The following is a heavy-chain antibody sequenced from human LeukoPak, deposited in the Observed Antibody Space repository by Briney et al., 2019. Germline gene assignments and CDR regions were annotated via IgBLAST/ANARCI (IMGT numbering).Heavy chain of an antibody. D-gene: IGHD3-22*01. CDR3: AKRPDRSYYDRTGYYYFDY. V-gene: IGHV3-23*01. CDR1: GFIFSNFP. Sequence: GGSLRLSCAASGFIFSNFPMTWVRQTPGKGLEGVSSISGTGGDTYYTDSVKGRFTISRDNSKNTLYLQMNSLRAEDTAVYYCAKRPDRSYYDRTGYYYFDYWGQGTLVTVSS. CDR2: ISGTGGDT. J-gene: IGHJ4*02.